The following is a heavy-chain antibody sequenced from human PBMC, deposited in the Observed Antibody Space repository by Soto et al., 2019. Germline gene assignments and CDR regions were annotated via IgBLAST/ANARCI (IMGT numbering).Heavy chain of an antibody. CDR1: GFTFSSYG. CDR3: AKDAGSGTFDY. CDR2: ISYDGSNK. J-gene: IGHJ4*02. D-gene: IGHD6-19*01. Sequence: PGGSLRLSCAASGFTFSSYGMHWVRQAPGKGLEWVAVISYDGSNKYYADSVKGRFTISRDNSKNTLYLQMNSLRAEDTAVYYCAKDAGSGTFDYWGQGTLVTVSS. V-gene: IGHV3-30*18.